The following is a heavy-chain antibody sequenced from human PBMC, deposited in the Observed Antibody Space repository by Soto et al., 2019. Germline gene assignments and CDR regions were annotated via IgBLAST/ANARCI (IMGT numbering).Heavy chain of an antibody. J-gene: IGHJ4*02. D-gene: IGHD3-9*01. CDR1: GYTFTSYG. CDR3: ARETYDILTGYYLGNFDY. CDR2: ISAYNGNT. V-gene: IGHV1-18*01. Sequence: GSGKVSCKASGYTFTSYGISWVRQAPGQGLEWMGWISAYNGNTNYAQKLQGRVTMTTDTSTSTAYMELRSLRSDDTAVYYCARETYDILTGYYLGNFDYWGQGTLVTVSS.